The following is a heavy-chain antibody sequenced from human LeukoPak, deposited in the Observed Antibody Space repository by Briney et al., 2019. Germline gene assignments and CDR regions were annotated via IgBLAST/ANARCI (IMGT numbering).Heavy chain of an antibody. Sequence: PSETLSLTCTVSGDSISGYYWSWIRQPPGKGLEWIGNIYYSGSTNYNPSLKSRVSISLDMSKNRFSLKLSSVTAADTAVYYCARGGSYFGYWGQGTLVTVSS. J-gene: IGHJ4*02. D-gene: IGHD1-26*01. CDR2: IYYSGST. V-gene: IGHV4-59*01. CDR3: ARGGSYFGY. CDR1: GDSISGYY.